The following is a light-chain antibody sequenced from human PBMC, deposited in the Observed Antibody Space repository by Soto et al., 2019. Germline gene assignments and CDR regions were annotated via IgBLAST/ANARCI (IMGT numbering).Light chain of an antibody. V-gene: IGKV1-27*01. J-gene: IGKJ1*01. CDR2: TAS. Sequence: DIQMTQSPSSLSTSVGDTVTITCRASQGIGKNLAWYQQKPGKVPKVLIYTASTLHSGVPSRFSGSGSGTDFTLTINSLQPEDVATYFCQKYDSVPWSFGQGTRAEI. CDR3: QKYDSVPWS. CDR1: QGIGKN.